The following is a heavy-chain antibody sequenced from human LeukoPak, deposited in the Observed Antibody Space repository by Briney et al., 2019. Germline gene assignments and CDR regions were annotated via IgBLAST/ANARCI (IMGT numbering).Heavy chain of an antibody. D-gene: IGHD6-13*01. CDR3: ARRNRAAAGTRSAYYYYYMDV. CDR2: IKQDGSEK. V-gene: IGHV3-7*01. Sequence: GGSLRLSCAASGFTFSSYWMSWVRQAPGKGLEWVANIKQDGSEKYYVDSVKGRLTISRDNAKNSLYLQMNSLRAEDTAVYYCARRNRAAAGTRSAYYYYYMDVWGKGTTVTVSS. CDR1: GFTFSSYW. J-gene: IGHJ6*03.